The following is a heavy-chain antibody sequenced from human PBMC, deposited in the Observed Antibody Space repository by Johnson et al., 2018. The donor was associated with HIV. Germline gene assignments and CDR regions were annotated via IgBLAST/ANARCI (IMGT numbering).Heavy chain of an antibody. CDR3: ARDMCSGGSCYAFDI. J-gene: IGHJ3*02. D-gene: IGHD2-15*01. V-gene: IGHV3-33*01. Sequence: QVQLVESGGGVVQPGRSLRLSCAASGFTFSSYGIHWVRQAPGKGLEWVAVIWYDGSNKYYADSVKGRFTISRDNSKNTLYLQMNSLRAEDTAVYYCARDMCSGGSCYAFDIWGQGTMVTVSS. CDR2: IWYDGSNK. CDR1: GFTFSSYG.